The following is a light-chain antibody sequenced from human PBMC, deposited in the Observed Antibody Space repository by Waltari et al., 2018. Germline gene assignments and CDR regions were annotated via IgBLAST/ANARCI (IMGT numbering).Light chain of an antibody. Sequence: VLTHSPGTLSLSPGESVPLSCRASQTVISSYLAWYQQKPGQAPRLLIYGTSSRATGIPDRFSGSRSGTDFTLTISRLEPEDAAVYYCQQYGSSPRYTFGQGTKLEIK. CDR1: QTVISSY. V-gene: IGKV3-20*01. J-gene: IGKJ2*01. CDR2: GTS. CDR3: QQYGSSPRYT.